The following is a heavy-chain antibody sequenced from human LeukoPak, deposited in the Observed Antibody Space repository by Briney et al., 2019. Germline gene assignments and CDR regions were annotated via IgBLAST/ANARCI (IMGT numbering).Heavy chain of an antibody. D-gene: IGHD3/OR15-3a*01. J-gene: IGHJ3*02. Sequence: PGGSLRLSCAASGFTFSSYWMSWVRQAPGKGLEYVANIKQDGSEKYYVDSVKGRFTISRDNAKNSLYLQMNSLRAEDTAVYYCARDRAVRWTGGLNIWGQGTMVTVSS. V-gene: IGHV3-7*01. CDR2: IKQDGSEK. CDR3: ARDRAVRWTGGLNI. CDR1: GFTFSSYW.